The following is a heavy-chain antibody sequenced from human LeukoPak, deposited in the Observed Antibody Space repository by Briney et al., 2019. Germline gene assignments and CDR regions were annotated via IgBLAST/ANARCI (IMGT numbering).Heavy chain of an antibody. CDR2: ISSSSSYI. V-gene: IGHV3-21*01. Sequence: GGSLRLSCAASGFTFSSYSMNWVRQAPGKGLEWVSSISSSSSYIYYADSVKGRFTISRDNAKNSLYLQMNSLRAEDTAAYYCARSGITMVRGVKPYYFDYWGQGTLVTVSS. D-gene: IGHD3-10*01. J-gene: IGHJ4*02. CDR1: GFTFSSYS. CDR3: ARSGITMVRGVKPYYFDY.